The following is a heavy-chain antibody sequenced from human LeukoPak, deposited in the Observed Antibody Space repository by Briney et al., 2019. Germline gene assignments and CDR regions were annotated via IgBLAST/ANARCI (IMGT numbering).Heavy chain of an antibody. CDR3: ATDLFVGSWYSDLIDY. CDR2: ISSSSSTI. D-gene: IGHD6-13*01. V-gene: IGHV3-48*01. CDR1: GFTFSSYS. Sequence: GGSLRLSCAASGFTFSSYSMNWVRQVPGKGLEWVSYISSSSSTIYYADSVKGRFTISRDNAKNSLYLQMNSLRAEDTAVYYCATDLFVGSWYSDLIDYWGQGTLVTVSS. J-gene: IGHJ4*02.